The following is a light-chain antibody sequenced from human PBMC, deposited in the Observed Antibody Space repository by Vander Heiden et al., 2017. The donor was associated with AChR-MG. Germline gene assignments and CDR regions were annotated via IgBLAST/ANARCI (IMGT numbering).Light chain of an antibody. V-gene: IGKV3-20*01. Sequence: EVVLTQSPGTLSLSPGERAILSCRASQSVSTSLAWYQQKPGQPPRLLFYGTSSRATGIPDRFSGSGYGTDFTLTISRLEPEDFAVYFCQQDRSSPPWTFGPRDQGGNQT. CDR2: GTS. CDR3: QQDRSSPPWT. J-gene: IGKJ1*01. CDR1: QSVSTS.